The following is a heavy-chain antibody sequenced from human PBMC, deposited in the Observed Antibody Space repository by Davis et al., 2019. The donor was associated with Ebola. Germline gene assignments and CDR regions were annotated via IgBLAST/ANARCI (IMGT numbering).Heavy chain of an antibody. CDR1: GFTFSNFG. CDR3: VKDTSNIWFDI. CDR2: LGTSADT. V-gene: IGHV3-23*01. J-gene: IGHJ3*02. D-gene: IGHD1-26*01. Sequence: GESLKISCEVPGFTFSNFGMHWVRQAPGKGLEWVSTLGTSADTYYADSVKGRFTISRDNSKNTLYLQMNGLRVEDTAIYFCVKDTSNIWFDIWGQGTMVTVSS.